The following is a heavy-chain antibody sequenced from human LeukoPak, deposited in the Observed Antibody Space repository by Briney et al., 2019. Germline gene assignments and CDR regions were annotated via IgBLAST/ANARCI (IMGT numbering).Heavy chain of an antibody. Sequence: SSETLSLTCTVSGGSISSSSYYWGWIRQPPGKGLEWIGSIYYSGSTYYNPSLKSRVTISVDTSKNQFSLKLSSVTAADTAVYYCARTYYYGSGSYSRPFDYWGQGTLVTVSS. D-gene: IGHD3-10*01. CDR1: GGSISSSSYY. J-gene: IGHJ4*02. V-gene: IGHV4-39*01. CDR2: IYYSGST. CDR3: ARTYYYGSGSYSRPFDY.